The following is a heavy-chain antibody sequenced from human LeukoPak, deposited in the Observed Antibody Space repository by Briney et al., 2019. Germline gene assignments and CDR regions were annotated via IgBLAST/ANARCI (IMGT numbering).Heavy chain of an antibody. CDR2: INPNSGGT. CDR1: GYTFTGYY. D-gene: IGHD2-15*01. Sequence: ASVKVSCKASGYTFTGYYMRWVRQAPGQGLEWMGWINPNSGGTNYAQKFQGRVTMTRDTSISTAYMELSRLRSDDTAVYYCARESDCSGGSCYSDYWGQGTLVTVSS. J-gene: IGHJ4*02. CDR3: ARESDCSGGSCYSDY. V-gene: IGHV1-2*02.